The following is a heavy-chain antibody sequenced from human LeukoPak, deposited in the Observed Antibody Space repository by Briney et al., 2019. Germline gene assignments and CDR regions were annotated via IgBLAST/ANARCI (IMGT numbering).Heavy chain of an antibody. CDR1: GYTFTSYY. V-gene: IGHV1-46*01. Sequence: ASVKVSCKASGYTFTSYYMHWVRRAPGQGLEWMGIINPSGGSTSYAQKFQGRVTMTRDTSTSTVYMELSSLRSEDTAVYYCARDTARRGFDYWGQGTLVTVSS. CDR2: INPSGGST. D-gene: IGHD6-6*01. CDR3: ARDTARRGFDY. J-gene: IGHJ4*02.